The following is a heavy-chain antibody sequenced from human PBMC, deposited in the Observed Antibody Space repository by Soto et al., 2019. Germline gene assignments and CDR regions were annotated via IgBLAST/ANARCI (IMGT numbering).Heavy chain of an antibody. CDR2: IYYSGST. J-gene: IGHJ4*02. CDR3: ARRIGGERWLRRTYFLDY. Sequence: PSETLSLTCTVSGGSISSSSYYWGWIRQPPGKGLEWIGSIYYSGSTYYNPSLKSRVTISVDTSKNQFSLKLSSVTAADTAVYYCARRIGGERWLRRTYFLDYWGQGTVVTIS. V-gene: IGHV4-39*01. D-gene: IGHD5-12*01. CDR1: GGSISSSSYY.